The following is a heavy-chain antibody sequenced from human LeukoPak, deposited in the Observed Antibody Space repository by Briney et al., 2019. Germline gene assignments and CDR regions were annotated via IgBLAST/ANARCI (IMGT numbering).Heavy chain of an antibody. Sequence: ETLSLTCTVSGGSISSSSYYWGWIRQPPGKGLEWIGSIYYSGSTYYNPSLKSRVTISVDTSKNQFPLKLSSVTAADTAVYYCARLGDWNDRSGYFDYWGQGTLVTVSS. J-gene: IGHJ4*02. CDR1: GGSISSSSYY. CDR2: IYYSGST. V-gene: IGHV4-39*01. D-gene: IGHD1-1*01. CDR3: ARLGDWNDRSGYFDY.